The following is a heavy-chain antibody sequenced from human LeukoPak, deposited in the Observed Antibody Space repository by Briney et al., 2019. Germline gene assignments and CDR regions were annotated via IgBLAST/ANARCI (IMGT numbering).Heavy chain of an antibody. CDR2: IYYSGST. Sequence: SETLSLTCTVSGGSISSGDYYWSWIRQPPGKGLEWIGYIYYSGSTNYNPSLKSRVTISVDTSKNQFSLKLSSVTAADTAVYYCARASRIAAKSPGSAGSYMDVWGKGTTVTVSS. CDR1: GGSISSGDYY. J-gene: IGHJ6*03. D-gene: IGHD6-6*01. V-gene: IGHV4-30-4*08. CDR3: ARASRIAAKSPGSAGSYMDV.